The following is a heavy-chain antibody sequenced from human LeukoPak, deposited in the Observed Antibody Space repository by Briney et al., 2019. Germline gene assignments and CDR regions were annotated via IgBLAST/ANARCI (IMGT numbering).Heavy chain of an antibody. V-gene: IGHV4-34*01. Sequence: SETLSLTCAVYGGSFSGYYWSWIRQPPGKGLEWIGEINHSGSTNYNPSLKSRVTTSVDTSKNQFSLKLSSVTAADTAVYYCARGSIAARLYNWFDPWGQGTLVTVSS. J-gene: IGHJ5*02. D-gene: IGHD6-6*01. CDR1: GGSFSGYY. CDR3: ARGSIAARLYNWFDP. CDR2: INHSGST.